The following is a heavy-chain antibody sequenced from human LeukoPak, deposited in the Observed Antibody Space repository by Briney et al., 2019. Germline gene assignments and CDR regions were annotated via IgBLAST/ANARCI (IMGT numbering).Heavy chain of an antibody. J-gene: IGHJ4*02. CDR1: GFTFSSYA. V-gene: IGHV3-23*01. CDR2: ISGSGGST. CDR3: ARAPRPAGSPFDY. D-gene: IGHD3-10*01. Sequence: TGGSLRLSCAASGFTFSSYAMSRVRQAPGKGLEWVSAISGSGGSTYYADSVKGRFTISRDNSKNTLYLQMNSLGAEDTAVYYCARAPRPAGSPFDYWGQGTLVTVSS.